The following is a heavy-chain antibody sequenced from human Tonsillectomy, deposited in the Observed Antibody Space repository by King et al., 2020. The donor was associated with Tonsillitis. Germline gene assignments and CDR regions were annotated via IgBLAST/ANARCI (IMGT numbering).Heavy chain of an antibody. CDR3: VNGRDYGGRGAFDI. J-gene: IGHJ3*02. V-gene: IGHV3-64D*06. Sequence: VQLVESGGGLVQPGGSLRLSCSASGFTFSSYAMHWVRQAPGKGLEYVSAIGSNGGSTYYADSVKGRFTISRDNSRNTLYLQMSSLRAEDTAVYYCVNGRDYGGRGAFDICGQGTMVTVSS. D-gene: IGHD4-17*01. CDR1: GFTFSSYA. CDR2: IGSNGGST.